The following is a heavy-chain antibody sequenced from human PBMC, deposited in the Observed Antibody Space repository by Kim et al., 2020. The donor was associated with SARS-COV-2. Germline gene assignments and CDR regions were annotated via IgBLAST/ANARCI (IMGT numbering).Heavy chain of an antibody. CDR3: AKGTTVVRYYYYGMDV. CDR2: ISYDGSNK. V-gene: IGHV3-30*18. CDR1: GFTFSSYG. J-gene: IGHJ6*02. D-gene: IGHD4-17*01. Sequence: GGSLRLSCAASGFTFSSYGMHWVRQAPGKGLEWVAVISYDGSNKYYADSVKGRFTISRDNSKNTLYLQMNSLRAEDTAVYYCAKGTTVVRYYYYGMDVWGQGTTVTVSS.